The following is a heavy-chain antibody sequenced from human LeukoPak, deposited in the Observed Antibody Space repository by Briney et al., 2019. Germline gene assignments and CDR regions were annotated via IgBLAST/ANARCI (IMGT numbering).Heavy chain of an antibody. D-gene: IGHD6-6*01. V-gene: IGHV1-2*02. CDR1: GYTFTGYY. J-gene: IGHJ5*02. CDR2: INPNSGGT. CDR3: ARGGAEQLVPENWFDP. Sequence: GASVKVSCKASGYTFTGYYMHWVRQAPGQGLEWMGWINPNSGGTNYAQKFQGRVTMTRDTSISTAYMELSRLRSDDTAVYYCARGGAEQLVPENWFDPWGQGTLVTVSS.